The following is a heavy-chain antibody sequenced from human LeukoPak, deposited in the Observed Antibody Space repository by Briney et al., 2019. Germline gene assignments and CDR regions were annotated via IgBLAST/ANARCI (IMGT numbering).Heavy chain of an antibody. CDR2: ISSNGGST. CDR3: ARGAAIPDYFDY. J-gene: IGHJ4*02. D-gene: IGHD2-2*01. V-gene: IGHV3-64*01. Sequence: GGSLRLSCAASGFTFDNYAMSWVRQAPGKGLEYVSAISSNGGSTYYANSVKGRFTISRDNSKNTLYLQMGSLRAEDMAVYYCARGAAIPDYFDYWGQGTLVTVSS. CDR1: GFTFDNYA.